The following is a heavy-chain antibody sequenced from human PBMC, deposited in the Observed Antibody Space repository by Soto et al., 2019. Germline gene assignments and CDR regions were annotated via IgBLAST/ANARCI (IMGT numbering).Heavy chain of an antibody. J-gene: IGHJ6*02. V-gene: IGHV5-10-1*01. CDR1: GYSFTSYW. CDR2: IDPSDSYT. CDR3: ARWYSSSSHYYYYGMDV. D-gene: IGHD6-6*01. Sequence: GESLKISCKGSGYSFTSYWISWVRQMPGKGLEWTGRIDPSDSYTNYSPSFQGHVTISADKPISTAYLQWSSLKASDTAMYYCARWYSSSSHYYYYGMDVWGQGTTVTVSS.